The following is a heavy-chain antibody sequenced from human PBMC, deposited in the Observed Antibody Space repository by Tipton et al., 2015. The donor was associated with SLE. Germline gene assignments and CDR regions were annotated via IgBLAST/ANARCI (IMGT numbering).Heavy chain of an antibody. D-gene: IGHD1-26*01. CDR2: ISYDGSNK. V-gene: IGHV3-30*04. Sequence: SLRLSCAASGFTFSNYAMHWVRQAPGKGLEWVAVISYDGSNKYEDSVKGRLTISRDNSKNTLYLQMNSLRAEDTAVYYCAGELLDYFDFWGQGTLVTVSS. CDR1: GFTFSNYA. CDR3: AGELLDYFDF. J-gene: IGHJ4*02.